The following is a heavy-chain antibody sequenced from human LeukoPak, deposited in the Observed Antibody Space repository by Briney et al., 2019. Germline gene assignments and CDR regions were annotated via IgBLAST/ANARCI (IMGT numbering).Heavy chain of an antibody. CDR2: ISSDGGST. V-gene: IGHV3-64*02. D-gene: IGHD1-14*01. J-gene: IGHJ3*02. Sequence: GGSLRLSYAASGFTFSRYGMHWVRQAPVKGLEYVSGISSDGGSTYYGDSVKGRFTISRDNSKNTVDLQMGSLRPEDMAVYYCAREERSLGFRTFDIWGQGTMVTVSS. CDR1: GFTFSRYG. CDR3: AREERSLGFRTFDI.